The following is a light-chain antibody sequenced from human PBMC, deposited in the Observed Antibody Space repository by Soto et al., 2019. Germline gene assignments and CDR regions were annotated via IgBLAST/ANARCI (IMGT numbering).Light chain of an antibody. V-gene: IGLV4-69*01. CDR1: SGHSSYA. CDR3: QTWGTGIHVV. Sequence: QPVLTQSPSASASLGASVKLTYTLSSGHSSYATAWHQQQPEKGPRYLMKLDSDGSHTKGDAIPDRFSGSSSGAERYLTISSLQSEDEADYYCQTWGTGIHVVFGGGTKVTVL. CDR2: LDSDGSH. J-gene: IGLJ2*01.